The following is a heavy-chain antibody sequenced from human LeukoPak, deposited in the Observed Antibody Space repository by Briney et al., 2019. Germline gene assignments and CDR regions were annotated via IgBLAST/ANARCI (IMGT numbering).Heavy chain of an antibody. J-gene: IGHJ2*01. Sequence: ASVKVSCKASGYTFTGDYMHWVRQAPGQGLEWMGWINPNSGGTNYAQKFQGRVTMTRDTSISTAYMELRRLRSDDTAVYYCARGSNYLLTHWYFDLWGRGTLVTVSS. V-gene: IGHV1-2*02. D-gene: IGHD4/OR15-4a*01. CDR3: ARGSNYLLTHWYFDL. CDR1: GYTFTGDY. CDR2: INPNSGGT.